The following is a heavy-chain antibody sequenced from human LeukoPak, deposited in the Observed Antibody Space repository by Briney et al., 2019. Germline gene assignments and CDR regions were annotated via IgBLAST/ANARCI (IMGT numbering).Heavy chain of an antibody. CDR1: GYTFTIYY. J-gene: IGHJ4*02. V-gene: IGHV1-18*04. CDR3: ARVGHTIIRGAMDY. CDR2: ISGYNGNT. Sequence: GASVTVSCKASGYTFTIYYMHWVRQAPGQGLEWMAWISGYNGNTNYAQKFQGRVIMTTDTSTSTAYLELRSLRSDDTALYYCARVGHTIIRGAMDYWGQGTLVTVSS. D-gene: IGHD3-10*01.